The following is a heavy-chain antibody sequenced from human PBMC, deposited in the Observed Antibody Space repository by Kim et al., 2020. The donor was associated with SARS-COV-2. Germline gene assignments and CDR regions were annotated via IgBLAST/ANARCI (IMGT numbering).Heavy chain of an antibody. Sequence: GSPDFNPSLKSRVTISVDTSKNQFSLKLSSVTAADTAVYYCARGGGWYYSWGQGTLVTVSS. V-gene: IGHV4-59*09. CDR2: GSP. CDR3: ARGGGWYYS. D-gene: IGHD6-19*01. J-gene: IGHJ5*02.